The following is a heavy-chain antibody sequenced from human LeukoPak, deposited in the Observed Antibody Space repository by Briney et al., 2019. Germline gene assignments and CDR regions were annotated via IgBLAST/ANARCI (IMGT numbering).Heavy chain of an antibody. CDR1: GFTFSTHA. CDR2: IGGSDGST. CDR3: AKRDSSGSYPYYFDY. J-gene: IGHJ4*02. V-gene: IGHV3-23*01. D-gene: IGHD3-22*01. Sequence: GGSLRLSCVASGFTFSTHAMSWVRLAPGKGLEGVSAIGGSDGSTYYADSVKGRFTISRDNSKDTLYLQMNSLRVEDTATYYCAKRDSSGSYPYYFDYWGQGTLVTVSS.